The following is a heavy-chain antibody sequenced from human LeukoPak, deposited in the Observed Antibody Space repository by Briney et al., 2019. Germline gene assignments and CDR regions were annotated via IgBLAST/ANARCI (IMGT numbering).Heavy chain of an antibody. D-gene: IGHD2-15*01. CDR3: VKDYCSGGSCIDAFDF. J-gene: IGHJ3*01. V-gene: IGHV3-21*01. CDR2: ISGSSSQI. CDR1: EFTFSSYS. Sequence: GGSLRLSCAGSEFTFSSYSMNWVRQAPGKGLEWLSSISGSSSQIFYAGSVKGRFTMSRDNAKNSLYLQMNSLRAEDTAVYYCVKDYCSGGSCIDAFDFWGQGTMVTVSS.